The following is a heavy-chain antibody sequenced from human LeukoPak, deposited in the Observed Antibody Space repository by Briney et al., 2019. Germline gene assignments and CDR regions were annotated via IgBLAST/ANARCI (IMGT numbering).Heavy chain of an antibody. CDR3: ARETDDYVWGSYRQNWFDP. J-gene: IGHJ5*02. D-gene: IGHD3-16*02. Sequence: SETLSLTCTVSVGSISSYYWSWIRQPPGKGLEWIGYLYYSGSTNYNPSLKSRVTISVDTSKNQFSLKLSSVTAADTAVYYCARETDDYVWGSYRQNWFDPWGQGTLVTVSS. CDR2: LYYSGST. CDR1: VGSISSYY. V-gene: IGHV4-59*01.